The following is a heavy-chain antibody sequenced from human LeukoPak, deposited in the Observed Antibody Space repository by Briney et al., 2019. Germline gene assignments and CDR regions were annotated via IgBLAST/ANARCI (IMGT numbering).Heavy chain of an antibody. D-gene: IGHD5-18*01. V-gene: IGHV3-11*04. CDR3: ARTARHLDY. Sequence: GGSLRLSCEASGFTFSDHYMSWIRQAPGKGLECLSYISGSGTDINYADSVRGRFTISSDNAKNLLCLQMNDLRLEDTAVYYCARTARHLDYWGQGTLVTVSS. J-gene: IGHJ4*02. CDR1: GFTFSDHY. CDR2: ISGSGTDI.